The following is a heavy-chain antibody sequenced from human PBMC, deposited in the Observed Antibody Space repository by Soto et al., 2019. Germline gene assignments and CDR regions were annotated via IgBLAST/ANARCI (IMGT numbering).Heavy chain of an antibody. CDR2: ISYDGSNK. V-gene: IGHV3-30*18. D-gene: IGHD3-22*01. CDR3: AKTPYDSTSY. CDR1: GFTFSSYG. Sequence: GGSLRLSCAASGFTFSSYGMHWVRQAPGKGLEWVAVISYDGSNKYYADSVKGRFTISRDNSKNTLYLQMNSLRDEDTAVYYCAKTPYDSTSYWGQGTLVTVSS. J-gene: IGHJ4*02.